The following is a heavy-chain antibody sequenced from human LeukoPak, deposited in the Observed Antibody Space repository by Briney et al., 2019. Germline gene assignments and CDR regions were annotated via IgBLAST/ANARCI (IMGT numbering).Heavy chain of an antibody. Sequence: PSETLSLTCTVSGGSISSYYWGLIRQPPGKGLEWIGYIYYSGSTNYNPSLKSRVTISVDTSKNQFSLKLSSVTAADTAVYYCARFIAVAGTYWFDPWGQGTLVTVSS. J-gene: IGHJ5*02. CDR2: IYYSGST. V-gene: IGHV4-59*01. CDR1: GGSISSYY. D-gene: IGHD6-19*01. CDR3: ARFIAVAGTYWFDP.